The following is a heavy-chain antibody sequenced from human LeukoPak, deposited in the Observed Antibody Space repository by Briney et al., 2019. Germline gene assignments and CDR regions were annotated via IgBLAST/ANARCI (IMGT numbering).Heavy chain of an antibody. V-gene: IGHV4-34*01. CDR3: ARLNRAKQQLDH. D-gene: IGHD6-13*01. CDR1: GGSFSGYY. J-gene: IGHJ4*02. CDR2: INHSGST. Sequence: SETLSLTCAVYGGSFSGYYWSWIRQPPGKGLEWIGEINHSGSTNYNPSLKSRVTISVDTSKNQFSLKLSSVTAADTAVYYCARLNRAKQQLDHWGQGTLVTVSS.